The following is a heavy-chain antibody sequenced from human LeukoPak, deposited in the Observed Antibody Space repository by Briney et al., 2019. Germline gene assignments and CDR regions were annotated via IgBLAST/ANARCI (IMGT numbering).Heavy chain of an antibody. D-gene: IGHD5-12*01. CDR3: ARRWYSGYDYDY. Sequence: LRLSCAASGFTFSDYYMSWIRQAPAKGLEWIGDINHSGSTNYNPSLKSRVTISVDTSKNQCSLKLSSVTAAETAVYYCARRWYSGYDYDYWGQGTLVTVSS. CDR2: INHSGST. J-gene: IGHJ4*02. CDR1: GFTFSDYY. V-gene: IGHV4-34*01.